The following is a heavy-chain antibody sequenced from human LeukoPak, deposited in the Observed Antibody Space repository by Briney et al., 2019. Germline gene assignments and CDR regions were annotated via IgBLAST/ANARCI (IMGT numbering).Heavy chain of an antibody. CDR3: AKRVSLGSIRRGFDY. V-gene: IGHV3-23*01. Sequence: GRSLRLSCAASGFTFSSYAMSWVRQAPGKGLEWVSAISGSGGSTYYADSVKGRFTISRDNSKNTLYLQMNSLRAEDTAVYYCAKRVSLGSIRRGFDYWGQGTLVTVSS. D-gene: IGHD3-16*01. J-gene: IGHJ4*02. CDR2: ISGSGGST. CDR1: GFTFSSYA.